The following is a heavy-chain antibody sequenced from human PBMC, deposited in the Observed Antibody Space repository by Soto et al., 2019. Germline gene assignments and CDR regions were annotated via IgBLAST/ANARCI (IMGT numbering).Heavy chain of an antibody. CDR2: IIPIFGTA. J-gene: IGHJ5*02. CDR3: ARDRGSGSYYSSLDWFDP. CDR1: GGTFSSYA. D-gene: IGHD3-10*01. V-gene: IGHV1-69*13. Sequence: SVKVSCKASGGTFSSYAISWVRQAPGQGLEWMGGIIPIFGTANYAQKFQGRVTITADESTSTAYMELSSLRSEDTAVYYCARDRGSGSYYSSLDWFDPWGQGXLVTVS.